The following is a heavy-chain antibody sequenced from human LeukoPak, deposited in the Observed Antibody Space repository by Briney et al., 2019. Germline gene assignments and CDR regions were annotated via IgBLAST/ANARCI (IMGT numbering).Heavy chain of an antibody. J-gene: IGHJ4*02. V-gene: IGHV4-39*01. CDR2: IYYSGST. CDR3: ARHYAVLQWLDQAHFDY. Sequence: PSEILSLTCTVSGGSISSSSYYWGWIRQPPGKGLEWIGSIYYSGSTYYNPSLKSRVTISVDTSKNQFSLKLSSVTAADTAVYYCARHYAVLQWLDQAHFDYWGQGTLVTVSS. D-gene: IGHD6-19*01. CDR1: GGSISSSSYY.